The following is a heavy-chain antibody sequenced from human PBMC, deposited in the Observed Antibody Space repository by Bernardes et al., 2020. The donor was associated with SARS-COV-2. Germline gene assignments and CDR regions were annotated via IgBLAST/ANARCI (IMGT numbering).Heavy chain of an antibody. D-gene: IGHD2-15*01. CDR3: AREGVFCNGGSCYSGHFDS. J-gene: IGHJ4*02. CDR2: ISSSGGMI. V-gene: IGHV3-48*03. Sequence: GGSLRLSCVASGFTFSNYEMNWVRQAPGKGLEWVSYISSSGGMIYYADSVKGRFTISRDNARNSLYLQTNSLRAEDTAIYYCAREGVFCNGGSCYSGHFDSWGQGTLVTVSS. CDR1: GFTFSNYE.